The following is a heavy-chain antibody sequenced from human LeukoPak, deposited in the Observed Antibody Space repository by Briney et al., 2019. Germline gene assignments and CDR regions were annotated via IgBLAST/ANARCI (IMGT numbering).Heavy chain of an antibody. V-gene: IGHV5-51*01. CDR2: IYPGDSDT. D-gene: IGHD3-3*01. J-gene: IGHJ4*02. CDR3: ARAYTGYYDFWSGYEHYFDY. CDR1: GYSFTSYW. Sequence: GESLKISCKGSGYSFTSYWIGWVRQMPGNGLEWMGVIYPGDSDTRYSPSFQGQVTISADKSISTAYLQWSSLKASDTAMYYCARAYTGYYDFWSGYEHYFDYWGQGTLVTVSS.